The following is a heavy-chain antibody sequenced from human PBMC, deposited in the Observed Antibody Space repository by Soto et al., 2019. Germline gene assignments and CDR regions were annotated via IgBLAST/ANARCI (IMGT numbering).Heavy chain of an antibody. V-gene: IGHV4-59*08. CDR1: GVSFSPAY. D-gene: IGHD3-10*01. J-gene: IGHJ5*01. CDR2: IYYGGTT. Sequence: SENLSLTCNVSGVSFSPAYWRWIRQPPGERLEWVGYIYYGGTTSYNPSLKSRVAISLETSISQFSLRLTAVTVADTAVYYCARLGRYYQSLDTWGPGTLVTVSS. CDR3: ARLGRYYQSLDT.